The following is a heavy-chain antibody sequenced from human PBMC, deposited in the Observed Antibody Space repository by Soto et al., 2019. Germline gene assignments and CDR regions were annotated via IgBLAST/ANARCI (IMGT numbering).Heavy chain of an antibody. CDR2: IYYSGNT. CDR3: ARPTVTTHAWDS. Sequence: QLQLQESGPGLVKPSETLSLTCTVSGGSISSSSYYWGWIRQPPGKGLEWIGSIYYSGNTYYNPSLKGRXXTXVXXSKTQFSLKLSSVTAADTAVYYCARPTVTTHAWDSWGQGILVTVSS. J-gene: IGHJ4*02. CDR1: GGSISSSSYY. D-gene: IGHD4-17*01. V-gene: IGHV4-39*01.